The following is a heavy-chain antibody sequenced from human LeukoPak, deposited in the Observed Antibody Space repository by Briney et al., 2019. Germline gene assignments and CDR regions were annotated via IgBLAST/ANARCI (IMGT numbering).Heavy chain of an antibody. V-gene: IGHV3-9*01. CDR3: AKDALNWNDVGFFDY. CDR1: GFTFDDYA. Sequence: GRSLRLSCAASGFTFDDYAMHWVRQAPGKGLEWVSVISWNSGSIGYADSVKGRFTISRDNAKNSLYLQMNSLRAEDTALYYCAKDALNWNDVGFFDYWGQGTLVTVSS. CDR2: ISWNSGSI. J-gene: IGHJ4*02. D-gene: IGHD1-20*01.